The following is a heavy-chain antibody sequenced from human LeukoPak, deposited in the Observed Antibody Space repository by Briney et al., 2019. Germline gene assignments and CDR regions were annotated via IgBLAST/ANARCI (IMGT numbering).Heavy chain of an antibody. V-gene: IGHV4-34*01. Sequence: SETLSLTCAVYGGSFSGYYWSWIRQPPGKGLEWIGEINHSGSTNYNPSLKSRVTISVDTSKNQLSLKLSSVTAADTAAYYCARGRVTSHQTMVRGVIRLNWFDPWGQGTLVTVSS. CDR2: INHSGST. D-gene: IGHD3-10*01. J-gene: IGHJ5*02. CDR1: GGSFSGYY. CDR3: ARGRVTSHQTMVRGVIRLNWFDP.